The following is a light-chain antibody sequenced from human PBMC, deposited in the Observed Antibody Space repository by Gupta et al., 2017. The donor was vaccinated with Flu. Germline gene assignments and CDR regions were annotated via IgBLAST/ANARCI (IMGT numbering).Light chain of an antibody. J-gene: IGKJ4*01. Sequence: DIVLTQSPGTLSWSPGERATPSCRASQSVSSSYLAWYQQKPGQAPRLLIYGASSRATGLPDRFSGSGSGTDFTLTISSLEPEDFAVDYCQQYGNSPLTFGGGTKVEIK. V-gene: IGKV3-20*01. CDR2: GAS. CDR1: QSVSSSY. CDR3: QQYGNSPLT.